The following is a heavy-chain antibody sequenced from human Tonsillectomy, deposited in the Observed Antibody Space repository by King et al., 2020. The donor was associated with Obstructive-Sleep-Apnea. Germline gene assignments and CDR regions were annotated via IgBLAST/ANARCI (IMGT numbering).Heavy chain of an antibody. V-gene: IGHV1-18*01. CDR2: ISAYSGNT. CDR1: GYTFNSFG. D-gene: IGHD6-13*01. J-gene: IGHJ4*02. Sequence: VQLVESGAEVKKPGASVKVSCKASGYTFNSFGISWVRQAPGQGLEWMGWISAYSGNTNYIQKFQGRVTMTTDTSTSTAYMELRSLRPEDTALFYCAKGVHSSSWYWGQGTLVTVSS. CDR3: AKGVHSSSWY.